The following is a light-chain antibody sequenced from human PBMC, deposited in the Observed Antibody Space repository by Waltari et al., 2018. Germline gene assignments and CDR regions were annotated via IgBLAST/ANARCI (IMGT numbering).Light chain of an antibody. Sequence: DIQMTQSPSSLSASVGDRVTITCRTSQSISSYLNWYQQSPGKAPKLLIYAASSLQSGFPSRFSGSGSGTDFTLTITSLQPEDFATYYCQQSYSTPQTFGGGTKVEIK. V-gene: IGKV1-39*01. J-gene: IGKJ4*01. CDR3: QQSYSTPQT. CDR1: QSISSY. CDR2: AAS.